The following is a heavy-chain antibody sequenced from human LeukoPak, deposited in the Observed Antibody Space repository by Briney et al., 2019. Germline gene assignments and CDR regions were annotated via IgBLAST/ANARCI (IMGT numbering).Heavy chain of an antibody. CDR3: ARAMVRGVIRADY. J-gene: IGHJ4*02. Sequence: SVKVSCKASGGTFTSYAISWVRQAPGQGLEWMGGIIPIFGKANYAQKFQGRVTITTDESTSTAYMELSSLRSEDTAVYYCARAMVRGVIRADYWGQGTLVTVSS. CDR1: GGTFTSYA. V-gene: IGHV1-69*05. CDR2: IIPIFGKA. D-gene: IGHD3-10*01.